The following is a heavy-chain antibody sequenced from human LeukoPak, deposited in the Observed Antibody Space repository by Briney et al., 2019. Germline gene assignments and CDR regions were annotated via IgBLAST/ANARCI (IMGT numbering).Heavy chain of an antibody. CDR3: AKDSGGGNDY. CDR1: GFTFSSYW. D-gene: IGHD2-15*01. J-gene: IGHJ4*02. Sequence: GGSLRLSCAASGFTFSSYWMSWVRQAPGKGLEWVANIKEDGSEKYYVDSVKGRFTISRDNSKNSLYLQMNSLRTEDTALYYCAKDSGGGNDYWGQGTLVTVSS. V-gene: IGHV3-7*03. CDR2: IKEDGSEK.